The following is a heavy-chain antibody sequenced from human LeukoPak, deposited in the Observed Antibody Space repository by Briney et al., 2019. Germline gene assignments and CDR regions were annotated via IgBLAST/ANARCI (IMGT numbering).Heavy chain of an antibody. Sequence: GGSLRLSCAASGFTFSSYSMNWVRQAPGKGLEWVSSISSSSYIYYADSVKGRFTISRDNAKNSLYLQMNSLRAEDTAVYYCARDPESYYYDSSGYYPFDYWGQGTLVTVSS. V-gene: IGHV3-21*01. D-gene: IGHD3-22*01. CDR3: ARDPESYYYDSSGYYPFDY. CDR1: GFTFSSYS. CDR2: ISSSSYI. J-gene: IGHJ4*02.